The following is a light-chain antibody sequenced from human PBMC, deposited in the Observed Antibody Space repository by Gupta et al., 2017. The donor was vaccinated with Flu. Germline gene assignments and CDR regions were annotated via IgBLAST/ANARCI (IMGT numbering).Light chain of an antibody. Sequence: SYELTQPSSVSVSPGQTARITCSGDVLARKYARWFQQKPGQAPLLVIYKDRERPSGIPERFSGSSSGTTVTLTISGAQIEDEADYYCYSAADNIGFFGGGTKLTV. CDR2: KDR. CDR1: VLARKY. CDR3: YSAADNIGF. V-gene: IGLV3-27*01. J-gene: IGLJ2*01.